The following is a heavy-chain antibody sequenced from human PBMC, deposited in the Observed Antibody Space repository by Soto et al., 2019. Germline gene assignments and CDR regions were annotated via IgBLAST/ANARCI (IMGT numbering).Heavy chain of an antibody. D-gene: IGHD3-10*01. J-gene: IGHJ5*02. CDR2: IVVGSGNT. Sequence: QMQLVQSGPEVKKPGTSVKVSCKASGFTFTSSAMQWVRQARGQRLEWIGWIVVGSGNTNYAQKFQERVTITRDMSTSTDYMELSSLRSEDTAVYYCAADPFSGSYPNWFDPWGQGTLVTVSS. CDR3: AADPFSGSYPNWFDP. V-gene: IGHV1-58*02. CDR1: GFTFTSSA.